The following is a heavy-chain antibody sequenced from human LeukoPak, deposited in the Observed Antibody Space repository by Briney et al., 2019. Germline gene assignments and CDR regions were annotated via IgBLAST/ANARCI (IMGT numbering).Heavy chain of an antibody. Sequence: GGSLRLSCAASGFTFSSYSMIWVRQAPGKGLEWVSSISSNSSYIYYADSVKGRFTISRDNAKNSLYLQMNSLRAEDTAVYYCARDHHRRLYDSQARDTFDIWGQGTVVTVSS. CDR2: ISSNSSYI. CDR1: GFTFSSYS. D-gene: IGHD3-22*01. J-gene: IGHJ3*02. CDR3: ARDHHRRLYDSQARDTFDI. V-gene: IGHV3-21*01.